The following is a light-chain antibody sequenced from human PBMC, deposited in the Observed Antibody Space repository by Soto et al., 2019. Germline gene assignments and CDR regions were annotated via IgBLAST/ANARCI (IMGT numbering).Light chain of an antibody. Sequence: QPVLTQSPSASASLGASVKLTCTLSSGHSSYAIAGHQQQPEKGPRYLMKLNSDGSHSKGDGIPDRFSGSSSGAERYITISRLHSEDEAYYYCHTWGTGIHYVFGTGTKLTVL. CDR1: SGHSSYA. J-gene: IGLJ1*01. CDR2: LNSDGSH. CDR3: HTWGTGIHYV. V-gene: IGLV4-69*01.